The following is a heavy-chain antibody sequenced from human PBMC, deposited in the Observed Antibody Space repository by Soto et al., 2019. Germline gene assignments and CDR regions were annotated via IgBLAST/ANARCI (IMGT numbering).Heavy chain of an antibody. CDR2: ISSSGDAT. Sequence: GGSLRLSCAASGLTFSTYAMTWVRQAPGKGLEWVSIISSSGDATYYLDSVKGRFTISRDNSRNTLHLQMNSLRAEDAAVYFCAKNGDFWSWGMDVWGQGTTVTVSS. CDR1: GLTFSTYA. J-gene: IGHJ6*02. V-gene: IGHV3-23*01. CDR3: AKNGDFWSWGMDV. D-gene: IGHD3-3*01.